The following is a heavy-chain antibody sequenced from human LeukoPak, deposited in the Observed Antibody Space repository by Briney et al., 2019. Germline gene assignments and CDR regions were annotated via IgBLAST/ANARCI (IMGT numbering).Heavy chain of an antibody. V-gene: IGHV4-34*01. D-gene: IGHD3-10*01. CDR1: GGSFSGYY. CDR3: ARRDYYGSGSYYSYYYYYMDV. Sequence: SETLSLTCAVYGGSFSGYYWSWIRQPPGKGLEWIGEINHSGSTNYNPSLKSRVTISVDTSKNQFSLKLSSVTAADTAVYYCARRDYYGSGSYYSYYYYYMDVWGKGTTVTVPS. J-gene: IGHJ6*03. CDR2: INHSGST.